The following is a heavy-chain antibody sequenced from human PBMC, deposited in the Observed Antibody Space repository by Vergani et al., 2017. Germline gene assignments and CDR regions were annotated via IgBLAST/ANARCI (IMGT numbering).Heavy chain of an antibody. CDR2: ISWNSGSI. Sequence: EVQLVESGGGLVQPGRSLRLSCAASGFTFDDYALHWVRQDAGKGLEWGSGISWNSGSIGYADPVKGRFTISRDNAKNSLYLQMNSLRAEDTAWYYCAKSPLAALVYYYYMDFWGKGTTVTVSS. V-gene: IGHV3-9*01. CDR3: AKSPLAALVYYYYMDF. J-gene: IGHJ6*03. D-gene: IGHD2-15*01. CDR1: GFTFDDYA.